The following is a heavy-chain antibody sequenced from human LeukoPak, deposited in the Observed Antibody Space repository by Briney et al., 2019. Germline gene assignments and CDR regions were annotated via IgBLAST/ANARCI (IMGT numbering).Heavy chain of an antibody. D-gene: IGHD6-19*01. J-gene: IGHJ4*02. V-gene: IGHV4-39*01. CDR3: ARTPPSGFVAVAGTWRGNFDY. CDR1: GGSISSSSYY. CDR2: ICYSGRT. Sequence: SDTLSLPCTVCGGSISSSSYYCGWIRQPPGKGLEWFGSICYSGRTYYNPSLKSRVTISVHTSKNQFSLKLSSVSAADKAVYYGARTPPSGFVAVAGTWRGNFDYWGQRTLVTVSS.